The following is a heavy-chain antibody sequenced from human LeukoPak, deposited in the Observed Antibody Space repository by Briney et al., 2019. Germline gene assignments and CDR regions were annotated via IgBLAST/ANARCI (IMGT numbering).Heavy chain of an antibody. J-gene: IGHJ4*02. CDR2: IKSKTDGGTT. D-gene: IGHD2-15*01. V-gene: IGHV3-15*01. CDR1: GFTFSNAW. CDR3: TTDGVVVAATNDY. Sequence: EPGGSLRLSSAASGFTFSNAWMSWVRQAPGKRLEWVGRIKSKTDGGTTDYAGPVKGRFTISRDDSKNTLYLQLNSLKTEDTAVYYCTTDGVVVAATNDYWGQGTLVTVSS.